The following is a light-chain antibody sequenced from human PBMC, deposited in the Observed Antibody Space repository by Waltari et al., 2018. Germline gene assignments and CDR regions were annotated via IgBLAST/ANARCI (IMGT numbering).Light chain of an antibody. J-gene: IGKJ3*01. V-gene: IGKV4-1*01. CDR3: QNYYSTIFT. Sequence: DSVVSQSPDSRAVSLGGRATINCKPRRSVLYRSNNKNYLACYQNKPGQPPKLLISWASTRESGVPDRFSGSASGTDFTLTISSLQAEDVVVYYCQNYYSTIFTFGPGTKVDIK. CDR1: RSVLYRSNNKNY. CDR2: WAS.